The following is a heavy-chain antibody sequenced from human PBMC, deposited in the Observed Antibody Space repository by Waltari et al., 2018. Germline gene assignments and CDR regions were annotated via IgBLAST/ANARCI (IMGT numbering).Heavy chain of an antibody. CDR3: ASQGVIISNWFDP. V-gene: IGHV4-38-2*01. CDR1: GYSISSGYY. D-gene: IGHD3-10*01. CDR2: IYHSGCT. J-gene: IGHJ5*02. Sequence: QVQLQESGPGLVKPSETLSLTCAVSGYSISSGYYWGWIRQPPGKGLEWIGSIYHSGCTYYNPSLKSLVTISVDTSKNQFSLKLSSVTAADTAVYYCASQGVIISNWFDPWGQGTLVTVSS.